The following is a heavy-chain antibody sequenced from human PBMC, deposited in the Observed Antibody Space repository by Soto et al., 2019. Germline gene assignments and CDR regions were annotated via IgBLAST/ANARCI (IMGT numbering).Heavy chain of an antibody. V-gene: IGHV1-18*01. CDR3: ARALYYYDNSGLAY. D-gene: IGHD3-22*01. CDR1: GYTFTSYG. J-gene: IGHJ4*02. Sequence: QVRLEQSGPEVKKTGASVKVSCKASGYTFTSYGISWVRQAPGQGLEWMGWINIYSGDANYAQSFQANVTMXXXTXXNTVYMEMRTLRSDDTAVYYCARALYYYDNSGLAYWGQGTLVTVSS. CDR2: INIYSGDA.